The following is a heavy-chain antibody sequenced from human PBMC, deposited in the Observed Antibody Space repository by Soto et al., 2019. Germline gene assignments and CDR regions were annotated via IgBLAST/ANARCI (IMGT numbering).Heavy chain of an antibody. Sequence: QVQLVESGGGVVQPGRSLRLSCAASGFTFSSYGMHWVRQAPGKGLEWVAVISYDGSNKYYADSVKGRFTISRDNSKNTLYLQMNSLRAVDTAVYYCAKDVEEQLVSGWFDPWGQGTLVTVSS. CDR2: ISYDGSNK. CDR1: GFTFSSYG. CDR3: AKDVEEQLVSGWFDP. D-gene: IGHD6-6*01. V-gene: IGHV3-30*18. J-gene: IGHJ5*02.